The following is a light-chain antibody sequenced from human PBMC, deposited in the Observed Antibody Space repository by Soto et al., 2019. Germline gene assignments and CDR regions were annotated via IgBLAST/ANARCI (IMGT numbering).Light chain of an antibody. J-gene: IGKJ1*01. Sequence: EIVLTQSPGTLSLSPGERATLSCSTSQSVSSSYLAWYQHKPGQAPRLLIYGAYSRDTGITDRFSGSGSGKDVTPNSSIVEHEDCEVYYCQQYGRSWWTVGRGTKVELK. CDR1: QSVSSSY. CDR3: QQYGRSWWT. CDR2: GAY. V-gene: IGKV3-20*01.